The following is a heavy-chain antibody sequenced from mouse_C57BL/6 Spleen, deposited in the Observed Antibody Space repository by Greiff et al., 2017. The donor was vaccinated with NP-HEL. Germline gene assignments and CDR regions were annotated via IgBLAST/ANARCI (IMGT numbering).Heavy chain of an antibody. CDR2: IDPSDSYT. Sequence: VQLQQPGAELVRPGTSVKLSCKASGYTFTSYWMHWVKQRPGQGLEWIGVIDPSDSYTNYNQKFKGKATLTVDTSSSTAYMQLSSLTSEDSAVYYCARCRSSPYFDYWGQGTTLTVSS. D-gene: IGHD1-1*01. CDR1: GYTFTSYW. V-gene: IGHV1-59*01. CDR3: ARCRSSPYFDY. J-gene: IGHJ2*01.